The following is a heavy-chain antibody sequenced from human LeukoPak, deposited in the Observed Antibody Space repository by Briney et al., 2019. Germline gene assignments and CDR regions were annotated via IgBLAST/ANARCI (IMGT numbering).Heavy chain of an antibody. D-gene: IGHD3-22*01. V-gene: IGHV4-59*01. CDR2: TYYSGNT. Sequence: SETLSLTCTVSGGSMTNYYWTWIRQSPGKGLEWIGHTYYSGNTNYNPSLKSRVTISIDTSKNQFSLKLSSVTAADTAVYYCTRGRAYYDSTGYYYWGRGILITVSS. CDR3: TRGRAYYDSTGYYY. CDR1: GGSMTNYY. J-gene: IGHJ4*02.